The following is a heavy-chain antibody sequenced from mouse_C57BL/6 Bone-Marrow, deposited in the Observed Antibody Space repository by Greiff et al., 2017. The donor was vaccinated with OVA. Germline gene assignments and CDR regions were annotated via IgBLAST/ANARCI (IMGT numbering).Heavy chain of an antibody. CDR2: IDPSDSYT. CDR1: GYTFTSYW. J-gene: IGHJ4*01. CDR3: AREGGCPYYYAMDY. V-gene: IGHV1-50*01. Sequence: QVQLQQPGAELVKPGASVKLSCKASGYTFTSYWMQWVKQRPGQGLEWIGEIDPSDSYTNYNQKFKGKATLTVDTSSSTAYMQLSSLTSEDSAVYYCAREGGCPYYYAMDYWGQGTSVTVSS.